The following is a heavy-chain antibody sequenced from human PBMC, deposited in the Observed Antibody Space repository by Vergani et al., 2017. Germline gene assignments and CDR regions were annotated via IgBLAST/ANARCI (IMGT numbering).Heavy chain of an antibody. CDR2: IYSTGST. D-gene: IGHD3-9*01. CDR3: ERVMYRDEASTGYRLEGMDI. V-gene: IGHV4-59*13. CDR1: GGSFNTYY. Sequence: QVQLAESGPGLVKPSETLSLTCTVSGGSFNTYYWSWIRQSPGKGLEWIGYIYSTGSTNYNPSLNSRVTMSVDTSKNQFSLKVRSVTAADTAVYFCERVMYRDEASTGYRLEGMDIWGQGTTVTISS. J-gene: IGHJ6*02.